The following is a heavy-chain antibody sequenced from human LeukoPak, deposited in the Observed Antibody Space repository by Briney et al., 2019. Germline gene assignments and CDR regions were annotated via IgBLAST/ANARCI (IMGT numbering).Heavy chain of an antibody. V-gene: IGHV3-23*01. D-gene: IGHD5-12*01. Sequence: GGSLRLSCAASGFTFSSYAMSWVRQAPGKGLEWVSTISGSGGSTYYADSVKGRFTISRDNSKNTLYLQMNSLRAEDTAVYYCAGRGYSANRPISWGQGTLVTVSS. CDR3: AGRGYSANRPIS. CDR1: GFTFSSYA. J-gene: IGHJ5*02. CDR2: ISGSGGST.